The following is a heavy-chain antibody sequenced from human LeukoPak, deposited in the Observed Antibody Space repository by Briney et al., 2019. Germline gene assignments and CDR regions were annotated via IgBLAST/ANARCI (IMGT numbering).Heavy chain of an antibody. CDR3: AREWELKSPFDY. D-gene: IGHD1-26*01. Sequence: GRSLRLSCAASGFTFSDYYMSWIRQAPGKGLEWVSYISSSGSTIYYADSVKGRFTISRDNAKNSLYLQMNSLRAEDTAVYYCAREWELKSPFDYWGQGTLVTVSS. CDR2: ISSSGSTI. J-gene: IGHJ4*02. CDR1: GFTFSDYY. V-gene: IGHV3-11*04.